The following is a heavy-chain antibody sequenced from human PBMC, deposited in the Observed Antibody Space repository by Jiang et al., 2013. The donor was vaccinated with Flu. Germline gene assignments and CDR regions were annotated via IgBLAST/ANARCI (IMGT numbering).Heavy chain of an antibody. V-gene: IGHV2-70*01. CDR2: IDWDDDK. CDR3: ARIRRVGKLGYCSGGSCHTDAFDI. CDR1: GFSLSTSGMC. J-gene: IGHJ3*02. D-gene: IGHD2-15*01. Sequence: KPTQTLTLTCTFSGFSLSTSGMCVSWIRQPPGKALEWLALIDWDDDKYYSTSLKTRLTISKDTSKNQVVLTMTNMDPVDTATYYCARIRRVGKLGYCSGGSCHTDAFDIWGQGTMVTVSS.